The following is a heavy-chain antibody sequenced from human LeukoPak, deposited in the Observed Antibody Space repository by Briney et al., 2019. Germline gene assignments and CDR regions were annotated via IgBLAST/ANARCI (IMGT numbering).Heavy chain of an antibody. CDR3: ARVNINNWHSCDY. CDR1: RGSISSNNW. J-gene: IGHJ4*02. CDR2: IYHSGSP. D-gene: IGHD1-1*01. V-gene: IGHV4-4*02. Sequence: SGTLSLTCAVSRGSISSNNWWGWVRQPPGKGLGGIGEIYHSGSPNYNLSLKSRVTISVDKSRNHFSLNLSSVTAADTAVYYCARVNINNWHSCDYWGQGTLVTVSS.